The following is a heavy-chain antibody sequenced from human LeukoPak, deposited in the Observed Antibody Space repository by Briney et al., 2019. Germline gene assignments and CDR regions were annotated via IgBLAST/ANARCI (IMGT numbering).Heavy chain of an antibody. V-gene: IGHV3-48*02. CDR2: ISSSSSTI. CDR3: ARDFKQYLLLFWTALSDAFDI. J-gene: IGHJ3*02. CDR1: GFTFSSYS. Sequence: PGGSLRLSCAASGFTFSSYSMNWVRQAPGKGLEWVSYISSSSSTIYYADSVKGRFTVSRDNAKNSLYLQMNRLRDEDTAVYYCARDFKQYLLLFWTALSDAFDIWGQGTMVTVSS. D-gene: IGHD2-2*01.